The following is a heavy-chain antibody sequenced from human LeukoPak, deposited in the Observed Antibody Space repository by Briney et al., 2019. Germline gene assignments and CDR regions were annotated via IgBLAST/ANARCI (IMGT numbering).Heavy chain of an antibody. D-gene: IGHD6-19*01. CDR3: ATSPRGWNYFDY. J-gene: IGHJ4*02. V-gene: IGHV1-18*01. Sequence: ASVKVSCKAPVYTFTSSGISWVRQTPGQGLEWMGWISAYNGNTNYAQKLQGRVTMTTDTSTSTAYMELRSLRSDDTAVYYCATSPRGWNYFDYWGQGTLVTVSS. CDR2: ISAYNGNT. CDR1: VYTFTSSG.